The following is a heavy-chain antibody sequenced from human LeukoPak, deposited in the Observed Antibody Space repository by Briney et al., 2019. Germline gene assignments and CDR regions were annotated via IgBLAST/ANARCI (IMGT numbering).Heavy chain of an antibody. V-gene: IGHV4-59*01. CDR1: GGSISSYY. CDR3: AREVPYSSSWYDSHYFDY. J-gene: IGHJ4*02. CDR2: IYYSGST. D-gene: IGHD6-13*01. Sequence: SETLSLTCTVSGGSISSYYWSWIRQPPGKGLEWIGYIYYSGSTNYNPSLKSRVTISVDTSKNQFSLKLSSVTAADTAVYYCAREVPYSSSWYDSHYFDYWGQGTLVTVSS.